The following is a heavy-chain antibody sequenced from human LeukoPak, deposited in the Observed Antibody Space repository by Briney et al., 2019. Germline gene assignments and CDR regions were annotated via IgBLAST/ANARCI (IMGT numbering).Heavy chain of an antibody. CDR3: ARYYGSGSYDY. Sequence: ASVTVSCKASGYTFTSYAVHWVRQAPGQSLEWMGWINPGNGNTKYSQKFQGRVTITRDTSASTAYMELSGLRSEDTAVYYCARYYGSGSYDYRGQGTLVTVSS. D-gene: IGHD3-10*01. CDR1: GYTFTSYA. V-gene: IGHV1-3*01. CDR2: INPGNGNT. J-gene: IGHJ4*02.